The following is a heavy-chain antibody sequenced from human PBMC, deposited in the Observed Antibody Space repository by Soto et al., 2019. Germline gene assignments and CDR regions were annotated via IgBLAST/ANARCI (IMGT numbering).Heavy chain of an antibody. CDR1: GFSLSTSGVG. J-gene: IGHJ6*02. V-gene: IGHV2-5*01. CDR2: IYWNDDK. CDR3: ARTTGYSSGGGMEV. D-gene: IGHD6-19*01. Sequence: GSGPTLVNPTQTLTLTCTFSGFSLSTSGVGVGWIRQPPGKALEWLALIYWNDDKRYSPSLKSRLTITKDTSKNQVVLTMTNMDPEDTATYYWARTTGYSSGGGMEVWGQGTTVTAS.